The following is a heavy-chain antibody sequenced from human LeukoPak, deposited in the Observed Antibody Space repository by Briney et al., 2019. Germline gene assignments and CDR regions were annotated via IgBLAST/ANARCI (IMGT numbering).Heavy chain of an antibody. CDR2: IGTAGDT. Sequence: GGSLRLSCAASGFTFSSYDMHWVRQATGKGLEWVSAIGTAGDTYYPGSVKGRFTISRKNAKNSLYLQMNSLRAGDTAVYYCARGVWAYSGSYYFDYWGQGTLVTVSS. V-gene: IGHV3-13*01. CDR3: ARGVWAYSGSYYFDY. CDR1: GFTFSSYD. J-gene: IGHJ4*02. D-gene: IGHD1-26*01.